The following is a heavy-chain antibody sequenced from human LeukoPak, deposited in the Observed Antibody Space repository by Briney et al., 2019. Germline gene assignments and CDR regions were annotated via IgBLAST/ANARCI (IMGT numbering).Heavy chain of an antibody. V-gene: IGHV4-59*08. CDR3: ARLFGYTYGFGDF. CDR2: IHYSGST. Sequence: SETLSLTCTVSGDSISSYYWSWIRQPPGKGLEWIGYIHYSGSTNYNPSPKSRVTMSVDTSKNQFSLKLSSVTAADTAVYYCARLFGYTYGFGDFWGQGTLVSVSS. CDR1: GDSISSYY. J-gene: IGHJ4*02. D-gene: IGHD5-18*01.